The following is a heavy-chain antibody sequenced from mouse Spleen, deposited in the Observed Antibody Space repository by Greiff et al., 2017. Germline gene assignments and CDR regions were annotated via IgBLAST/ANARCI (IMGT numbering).Heavy chain of an antibody. D-gene: IGHD1-1*01. CDR2: ISNGGGST. CDR1: GFTFSDYY. J-gene: IGHJ2*01. V-gene: IGHV5-12*01. CDR3: ARGDYGLDY. Sequence: EVQLVESGGGLVQPGGSLKLSCAASGFTFSDYYMYWVRQTPEKRLEWVAYISNGGGSTYYPDTVKGRFTISRDNAKNTLYLQMSRLKSEDTAMYYCARGDYGLDYWGQGTTLTVSS.